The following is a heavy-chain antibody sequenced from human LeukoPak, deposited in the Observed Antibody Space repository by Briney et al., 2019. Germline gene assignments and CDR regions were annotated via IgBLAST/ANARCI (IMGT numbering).Heavy chain of an antibody. CDR3: ARHEIGRRFAFDI. CDR1: GGFISSYY. V-gene: IGHV4-59*08. CDR2: IYYSGST. Sequence: SETLSLTCTVSGGFISSYYWSWIRQPPGKGLKWIGYIYYSGSTNYNPSLKSRVTISVDTSKNQFSLKLSSVTAADTAVYYCARHEIGRRFAFDIWGQGTMVTVSS. D-gene: IGHD2-21*01. J-gene: IGHJ3*02.